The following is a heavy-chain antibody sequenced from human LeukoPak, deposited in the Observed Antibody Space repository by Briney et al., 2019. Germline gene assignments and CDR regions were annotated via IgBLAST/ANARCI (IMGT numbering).Heavy chain of an antibody. V-gene: IGHV3-30*02. J-gene: IGHJ4*02. Sequence: GGSLRLSCAASGFTFSSYGMHWVRQAPGKGLEWVAFIRYDGSIQYYGDSVKGRFTISRDNSKSTLYLQMNSLRSEDTAVYYCARGDCSGDCYHPLYYWGQGSLVTVSS. CDR2: IRYDGSIQ. CDR3: ARGDCSGDCYHPLYY. D-gene: IGHD2-21*02. CDR1: GFTFSSYG.